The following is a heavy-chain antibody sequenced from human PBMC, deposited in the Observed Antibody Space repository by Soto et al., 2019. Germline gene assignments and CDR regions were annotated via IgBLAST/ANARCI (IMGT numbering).Heavy chain of an antibody. D-gene: IGHD1-26*01. V-gene: IGHV3-21*01. CDR1: GFTFSIYT. J-gene: IGHJ4*02. CDR3: ARDVDKALNMGFDY. CDR2: ISSRSSYI. Sequence: PGGSLRLSCAASGFTFSIYTINWVRQAPGKGLEWVSSISSRSSYIYYADSVKGRFTISRDNAKNSLSLQMNSLRAEDTAVYYCARDVDKALNMGFDYWGQGTLVTVSS.